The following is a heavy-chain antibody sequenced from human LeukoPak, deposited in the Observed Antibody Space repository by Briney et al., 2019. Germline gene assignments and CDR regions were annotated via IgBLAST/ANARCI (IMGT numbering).Heavy chain of an antibody. V-gene: IGHV4-30-2*01. CDR2: IYHSGST. CDR1: GGSISSGGYS. J-gene: IGHJ4*02. Sequence: SQTLSLTCAVSGGSISSGGYSWSWIRQPPGKGLEWIGYIYHSGSTYYNPSLKSRVTISVDRSKNQFSLKLSSVTAADTAVYYCARGYCSGGSCYSYYFDYWGQGPLVTVSS. CDR3: ARGYCSGGSCYSYYFDY. D-gene: IGHD2-15*01.